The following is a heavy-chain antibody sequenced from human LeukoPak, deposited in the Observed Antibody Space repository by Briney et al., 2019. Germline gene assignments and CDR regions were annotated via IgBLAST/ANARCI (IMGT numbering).Heavy chain of an antibody. J-gene: IGHJ6*04. V-gene: IGHV1-3*01. CDR2: INAGNGNT. CDR1: GYTFTSYA. D-gene: IGHD3-10*01. Sequence: ASVKVSCKASGYTFTSYAMHWVRQAPGQRLEWIGWINAGNGNTKYSQKFQGRVTITRDTSASTAYMELSSLRSEDTAVYYCARSMVRGYYYGMDVWGKGTTVTVSS. CDR3: ARSMVRGYYYGMDV.